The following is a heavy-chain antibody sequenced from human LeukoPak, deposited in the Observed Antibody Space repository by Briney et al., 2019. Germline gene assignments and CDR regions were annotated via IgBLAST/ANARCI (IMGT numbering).Heavy chain of an antibody. D-gene: IGHD2-21*02. CDR2: IYYSGST. CDR1: GGSISSYY. Sequence: SETLSLTCTVSGGSISSYYWSWIRQPPEKGLEWIGYIYYSGSTNYNPSLKSRVTISVDTSKNQFSLKLSSVTAADTAVYYCARTYCGGDCYSHNWFDPWGQGTLVTVSS. CDR3: ARTYCGGDCYSHNWFDP. J-gene: IGHJ5*02. V-gene: IGHV4-59*01.